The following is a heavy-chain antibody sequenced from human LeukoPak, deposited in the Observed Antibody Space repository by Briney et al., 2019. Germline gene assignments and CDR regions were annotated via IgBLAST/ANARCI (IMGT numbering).Heavy chain of an antibody. CDR1: SDSIDSHY. CDR3: ARLRWQLVGPYFDD. Sequence: SETLSLSCAVSSDSIDSHYWSWIRQPPGKGLKWIGHIYYTGSTDYNPSLKSRVNISIDMSKNQFSLRLSSVTAADTAVYFCARLRWQLVGPYFDDWRQGIRGTVSS. V-gene: IGHV4-59*11. D-gene: IGHD1-26*01. CDR2: IYYTGST. J-gene: IGHJ4*02.